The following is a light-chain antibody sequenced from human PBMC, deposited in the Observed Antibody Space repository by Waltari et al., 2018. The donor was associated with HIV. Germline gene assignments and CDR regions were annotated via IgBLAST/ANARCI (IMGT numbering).Light chain of an antibody. J-gene: IGLJ3*02. Sequence: SALTQPASVPGSPGQPRTISCTGTSSDVGGYHYVSWYQQHPGKAPKLMIYDVSNRPSGVANRCSGYKAGKTGSVAISGLQAGDEADYYCSSYTSSSTWVFGGGPKLTVL. V-gene: IGLV2-14*03. CDR3: SSYTSSSTWV. CDR1: SSDVGGYHY. CDR2: DVS.